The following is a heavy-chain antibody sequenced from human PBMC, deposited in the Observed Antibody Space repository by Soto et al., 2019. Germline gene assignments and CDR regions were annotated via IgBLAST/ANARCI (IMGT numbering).Heavy chain of an antibody. CDR1: GFTFSSYG. Sequence: QVQLVESGGGVVQPGRSLRLSCAASGFTFSSYGMHWVRQAPGKGLEWVAVIWYDGSNKYYADSVKGRFTISRDNSKNTLYLQMNSLRAEDTAVYYCARDSSDLLELPYGMDVWGQGTTVTVSS. D-gene: IGHD1-7*01. J-gene: IGHJ6*02. CDR2: IWYDGSNK. CDR3: ARDSSDLLELPYGMDV. V-gene: IGHV3-33*01.